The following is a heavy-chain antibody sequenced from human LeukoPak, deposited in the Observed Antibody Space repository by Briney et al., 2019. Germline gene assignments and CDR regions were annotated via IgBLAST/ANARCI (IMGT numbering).Heavy chain of an antibody. CDR2: IKHSGST. Sequence: SETLSLTCAVYGGSFSGYYWSWIRQPPGKGLEWIGEIKHSGSTNYNPSLKSRVTISVDTSKNQFSLKLSSVTAADTAVYYCAREGLSAAAVKLRNWFDPWGQGTLVTVSS. V-gene: IGHV4-34*01. J-gene: IGHJ5*02. CDR1: GGSFSGYY. CDR3: AREGLSAAAVKLRNWFDP. D-gene: IGHD6-13*01.